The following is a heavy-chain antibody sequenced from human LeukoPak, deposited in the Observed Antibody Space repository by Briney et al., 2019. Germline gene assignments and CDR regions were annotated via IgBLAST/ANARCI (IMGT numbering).Heavy chain of an antibody. Sequence: RGESLKISCKGSGYSFTSYWIGWVRQMPGKGLEWMGIIYPSDSDTRYSPSFQGQVTISADKSISTAYLQWSSLKASDTAMYYCARHGSWWFGEPYYYYYMDVWGKGTTVTISS. CDR1: GYSFTSYW. V-gene: IGHV5-51*01. CDR3: ARHGSWWFGEPYYYYYMDV. D-gene: IGHD3-10*01. CDR2: IYPSDSDT. J-gene: IGHJ6*03.